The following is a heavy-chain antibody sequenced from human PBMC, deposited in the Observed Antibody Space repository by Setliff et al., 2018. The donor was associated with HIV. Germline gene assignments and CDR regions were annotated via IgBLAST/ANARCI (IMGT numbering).Heavy chain of an antibody. D-gene: IGHD5-12*01. CDR3: AREVDVVATSDAFDI. CDR2: IYYNGNA. V-gene: IGHV4-30-4*01. J-gene: IGHJ3*02. CDR1: GFSIKNDNW. Sequence: SETLSLTCVVSGFSIKNDNWWNWVRQTPGKGLEWIGYIYYNGNAYYYNPSLKSRTTISLDTSMNQFSLKLTSVTAADTAVYYCAREVDVVATSDAFDIWGQGTMVTVSS.